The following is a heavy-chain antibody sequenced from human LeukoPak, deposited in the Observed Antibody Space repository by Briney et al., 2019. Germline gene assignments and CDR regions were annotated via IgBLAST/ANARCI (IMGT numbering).Heavy chain of an antibody. CDR2: ISSDGSTT. Sequence: GGSLRLSCAASGFSFNSYWMHWVRQVPGKGLVWVSRISSDGSTTSYADSVKGRFTISRDNAKNTLYLQMNSLRDEDTAIYYCARAQAVAGTGGFDPWGQGTLVAVSS. CDR3: ARAQAVAGTGGFDP. CDR1: GFSFNSYW. D-gene: IGHD6-19*01. V-gene: IGHV3-74*01. J-gene: IGHJ5*02.